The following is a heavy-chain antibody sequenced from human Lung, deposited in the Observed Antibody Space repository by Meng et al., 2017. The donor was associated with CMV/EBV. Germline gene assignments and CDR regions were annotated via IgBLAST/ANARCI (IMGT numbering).Heavy chain of an antibody. Sequence: GESLKISCAASGYTFSAYTLHWVRQAPGKGLEWVSAISSSSASIYYADSVKGRFTISRDNARNSLFMQMNSLRAEDTAVYYCARDRAREGLEFIVGASNVSDSWGQGXLVTVSS. CDR1: GYTFSAYT. J-gene: IGHJ4*02. CDR3: ARDRAREGLEFIVGASNVSDS. CDR2: ISSSSASI. V-gene: IGHV3-21*01. D-gene: IGHD1-26*01.